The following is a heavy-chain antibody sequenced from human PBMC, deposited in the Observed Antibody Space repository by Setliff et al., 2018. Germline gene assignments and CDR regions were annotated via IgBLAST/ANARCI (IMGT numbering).Heavy chain of an antibody. V-gene: IGHV4-61*02. D-gene: IGHD3-3*01. CDR2: MLSSGST. J-gene: IGHJ4*02. Sequence: SETLSLTCTVSGGSISSGTYYWSWIRQPAGKGLEWIGRMLSSGSTNYNPSLKSRVTISIDTSKNQFYLRLTSVTAADMAVYYCRFWSGYYKNDYWGQGTLVTVSS. CDR3: RFWSGYYKNDY. CDR1: GGSISSGTYY.